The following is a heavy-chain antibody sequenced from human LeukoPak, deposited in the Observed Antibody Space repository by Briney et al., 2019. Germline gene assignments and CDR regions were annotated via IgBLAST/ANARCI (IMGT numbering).Heavy chain of an antibody. CDR1: GGSISSGSYY. CDR2: IYTSGST. Sequence: PSETLSLTCTVSGGSISSGSYYWSWIRQPAGKGLEWIGRIYTSGSTNYNPSLKSRVTISVDTSKNQFSLKLSSVTAADTAVYYCARDNWNYGYFDLWGRGTLVTVSS. D-gene: IGHD1-20*01. CDR3: ARDNWNYGYFDL. J-gene: IGHJ2*01. V-gene: IGHV4-61*02.